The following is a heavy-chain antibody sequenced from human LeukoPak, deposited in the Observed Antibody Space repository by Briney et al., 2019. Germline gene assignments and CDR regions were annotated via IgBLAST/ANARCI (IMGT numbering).Heavy chain of an antibody. CDR3: ARTPYYYDSSGYYPGAFDI. Sequence: PGRSLRLSCAASGFTFSSYGMHWVRQAPGKGLEWVAVIWYDGSNKYYADPVKGRFTISRDNSKDTLYLQMNSLGAEDTAVYYCARTPYYYDSSGYYPGAFDIWGQGTMVTVSS. CDR1: GFTFSSYG. D-gene: IGHD3-22*01. CDR2: IWYDGSNK. J-gene: IGHJ3*02. V-gene: IGHV3-33*01.